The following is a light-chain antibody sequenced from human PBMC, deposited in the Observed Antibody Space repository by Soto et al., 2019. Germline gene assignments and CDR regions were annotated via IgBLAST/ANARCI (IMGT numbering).Light chain of an antibody. CDR3: QQRSNWL. V-gene: IGKV3-11*01. CDR2: DAS. J-gene: IGKJ3*01. CDR1: QDVSRY. Sequence: EIVVTQSPATLSLSPGERATLSCRASQDVSRYLAWYQQKPGQSPRLLIYDASNRATGIPARFSRSGSGTDFTVTISSLEPADFAVYYCQQRSNWLFGPGTKVDIK.